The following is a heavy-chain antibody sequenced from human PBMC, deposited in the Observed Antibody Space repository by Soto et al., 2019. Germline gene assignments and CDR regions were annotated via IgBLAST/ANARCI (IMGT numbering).Heavy chain of an antibody. J-gene: IGHJ6*02. CDR3: ARHLVAATYYYYGMDV. CDR2: IYPCDSGS. D-gene: IGHD2-15*01. Sequence: GEALKISFKGSGYSFTTYWIGLVGQMPWKYPEGMGVIYPCDSGSRDSPSFQGQVTISADKSISPAYLQWSSLKASDTAMYYCARHLVAATYYYYGMDVWGQGTTVTVSS. V-gene: IGHV5-51*01. CDR1: GYSFTTYW.